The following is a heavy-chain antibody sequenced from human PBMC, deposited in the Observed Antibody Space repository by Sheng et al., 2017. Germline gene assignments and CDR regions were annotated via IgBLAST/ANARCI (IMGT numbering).Heavy chain of an antibody. J-gene: IGHJ4*02. D-gene: IGHD2-2*01. Sequence: QVQLQQWGAGLLKPSETLSLTCAVYGGSFSGYYWSWIRQPPGKGLEWIGEINHSGSTNYNPSLKSRVTISVDTSKNQFSLKLSSVTAADTAVYYCARGRVPAARLFDYWGQGTLVTVSS. CDR2: INHSGST. CDR3: ARGRVPAARLFDY. V-gene: IGHV4-34*01. CDR1: GGSFSGYY.